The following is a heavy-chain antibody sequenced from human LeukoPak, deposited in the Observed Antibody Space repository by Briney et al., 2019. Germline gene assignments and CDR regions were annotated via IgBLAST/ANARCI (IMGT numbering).Heavy chain of an antibody. CDR3: ARDSSSSPFAS. Sequence: SETLSLTCAVSGYSISSGYYWGWIRQPPGKGLEWIGTFYHGGSTYYNPSLKSRITISIDTSKNQFSLKPSSVTAADTAIYYCARDSSSSPFASWGQGTLVTVSS. D-gene: IGHD6-6*01. J-gene: IGHJ4*02. CDR1: GYSISSGYY. V-gene: IGHV4-38-2*02. CDR2: FYHGGST.